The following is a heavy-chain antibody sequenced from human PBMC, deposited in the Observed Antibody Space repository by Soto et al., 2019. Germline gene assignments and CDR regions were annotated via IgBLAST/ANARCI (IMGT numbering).Heavy chain of an antibody. CDR3: ARDYYKYYDSSGYYRSPAY. CDR2: ISYDGSDK. J-gene: IGHJ4*02. D-gene: IGHD3-22*01. Sequence: SLRLSCAASGFTFSSYAMHWVRQAPGKGLEWVALISYDGSDKDYADSVKGRFTISSDNSRNTLFLQMNSPRAEDTAVYYCARDYYKYYDSSGYYRSPAYWGQGTLVTVSS. V-gene: IGHV3-30-3*01. CDR1: GFTFSSYA.